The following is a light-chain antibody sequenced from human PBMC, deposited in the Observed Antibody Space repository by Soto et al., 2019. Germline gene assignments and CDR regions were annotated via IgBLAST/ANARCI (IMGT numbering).Light chain of an antibody. Sequence: EILMTQSPDTLSVSPGESATLSCRASQRVYSNLACSQQKPGQAPRLLIYGASTRATGISARFSGGGSGTEFTLTISGLQSEDFALYFCQQYEKWPPSITFGQGTRLEIK. CDR1: QRVYSN. CDR2: GAS. J-gene: IGKJ5*01. CDR3: QQYEKWPPSIT. V-gene: IGKV3-15*01.